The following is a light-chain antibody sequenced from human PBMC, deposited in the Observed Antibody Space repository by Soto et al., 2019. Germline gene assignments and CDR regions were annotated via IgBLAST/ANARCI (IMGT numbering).Light chain of an antibody. CDR3: GTWDTSLSSGV. CDR1: TSNIRNNY. Sequence: QSVLTQPPSVFAAPGQKVTISCSGSTSNIRNNYVSWYQQLPGTAPKLLIYENDKRPSGIPDRFSGSKSGASATLGITGLQTGDEADYYCGTWDTSLSSGVFGGWTQLTVL. J-gene: IGLJ3*02. CDR2: END. V-gene: IGLV1-51*02.